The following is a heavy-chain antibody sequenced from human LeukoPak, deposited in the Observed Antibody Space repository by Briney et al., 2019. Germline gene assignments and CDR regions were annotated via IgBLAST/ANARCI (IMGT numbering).Heavy chain of an antibody. CDR2: ISGSGGST. CDR3: TRRGSSGWYSVVFSDY. V-gene: IGHV3-23*01. D-gene: IGHD6-19*01. J-gene: IGHJ4*02. Sequence: GGSLRLSCAASGFTFSSYGMSWVRQAPGKGLEWVSAISGSGGSTYYADSVKGRFTISRDNSKNTLYLQMNSLRAEDTAVYYCTRRGSSGWYSVVFSDYWGQGTLVTVSS. CDR1: GFTFSSYG.